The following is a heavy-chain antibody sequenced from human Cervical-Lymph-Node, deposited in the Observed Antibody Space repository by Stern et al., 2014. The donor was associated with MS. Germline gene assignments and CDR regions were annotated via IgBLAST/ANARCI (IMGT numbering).Heavy chain of an antibody. Sequence: QVTLRESGPALVKPTQTLTLTCTFSGVSLSTSGMRVSWIRQPPGKALEWLARIDWDDDKFYSTSLKTRLTISKDTSKNQVVLTMTNMDPVDTATYYCARMNYVVGMDVWGQGTTVTVSS. J-gene: IGHJ6*02. CDR1: GVSLSTSGMR. D-gene: IGHD1-7*01. V-gene: IGHV2-70*04. CDR3: ARMNYVVGMDV. CDR2: IDWDDDK.